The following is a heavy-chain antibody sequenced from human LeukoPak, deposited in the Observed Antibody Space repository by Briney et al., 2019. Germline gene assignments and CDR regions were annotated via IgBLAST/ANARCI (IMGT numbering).Heavy chain of an antibody. D-gene: IGHD3-22*01. Sequence: GGSLRLSCAPSGLTFDHYAMHWARHAPGKGLECVSGISWNSGSIGYADSVKGRFTICRNNAKNSLYLQMNSLRAEDTALYYCAKDFDSSGYYAFDIWGQGTMVTVSS. CDR3: AKDFDSSGYYAFDI. J-gene: IGHJ3*02. CDR2: ISWNSGSI. CDR1: GLTFDHYA. V-gene: IGHV3-9*01.